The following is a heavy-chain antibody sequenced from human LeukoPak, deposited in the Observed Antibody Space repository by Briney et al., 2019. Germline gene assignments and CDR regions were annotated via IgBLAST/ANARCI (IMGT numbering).Heavy chain of an antibody. CDR2: ISGSGDTT. V-gene: IGHV3-23*01. CDR1: RFTFSSYA. Sequence: GGSLRLSCAASRFTFSSYAMSWVRQAPGKGLEWVSAISGSGDTTYYADSVRGRFTVSRDDSKNTLYLQMNSLRAEDTAVYYCAKNFDSSGYYQQCWGQGTLVTVSS. J-gene: IGHJ4*02. CDR3: AKNFDSSGYYQQC. D-gene: IGHD3-22*01.